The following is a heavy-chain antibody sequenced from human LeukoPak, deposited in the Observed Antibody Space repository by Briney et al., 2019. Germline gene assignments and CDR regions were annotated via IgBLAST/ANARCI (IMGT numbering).Heavy chain of an antibody. CDR3: ARAQSFFGVVITDYYYYGMVV. J-gene: IGHJ6*02. CDR1: GYTFTGYY. CDR2: INPNSGGT. D-gene: IGHD3-3*01. V-gene: IGHV1-2*02. Sequence: ASVKVSCKASGYTFTGYYMHWVRQAPGQGLEWMGWINPNSGGTNYAQKFQGRVTMTRDTSISTAYMELSRLRSDDTAVYYCARAQSFFGVVITDYYYYGMVVWGQGTTVTVSS.